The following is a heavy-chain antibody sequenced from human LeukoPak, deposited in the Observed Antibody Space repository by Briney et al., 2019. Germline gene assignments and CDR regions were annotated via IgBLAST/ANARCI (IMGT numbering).Heavy chain of an antibody. J-gene: IGHJ4*02. Sequence: GASVKVSCKASGYTFTSYGISWVRQAPGQGLEWMGWISAYNGNTNYAQKLQGRVTMTTDTSTSTAYMELRSLRSDDTAVYYCARTYYDFWSGDSDYWGQGTLVTVSS. CDR3: ARTYYDFWSGDSDY. CDR1: GYTFTSYG. V-gene: IGHV1-18*01. D-gene: IGHD3-3*01. CDR2: ISAYNGNT.